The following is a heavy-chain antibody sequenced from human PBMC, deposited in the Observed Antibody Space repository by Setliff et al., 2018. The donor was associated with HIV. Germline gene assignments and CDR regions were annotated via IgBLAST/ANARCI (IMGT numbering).Heavy chain of an antibody. CDR1: GFTFSSYA. V-gene: IGHV3-23*01. CDR3: TTLPGFRNYGKRYVYFDY. Sequence: GGSLRLSCAASGFTFSSYAISWVRQTPEKGLEWVSIITSGGSTYYAVSAKGQVTFSVDKSINTAYLQWSSLRASDSAMYYCTTLPGFRNYGKRYVYFDYWGQGTLVTVS. D-gene: IGHD4-4*01. CDR2: ITSGGST. J-gene: IGHJ4*02.